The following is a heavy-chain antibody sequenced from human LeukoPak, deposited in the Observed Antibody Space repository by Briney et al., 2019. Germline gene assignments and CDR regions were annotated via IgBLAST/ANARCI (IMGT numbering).Heavy chain of an antibody. D-gene: IGHD5-18*01. CDR2: VSTSNGDT. Sequence: ASVKVSCKTSGYNFNRYTITWVRQAPGQGLEWMGWVSTSNGDTNYAENFQSRLTMTTETVTKAAYMELRRLRSGDTAIYFCARVSDTSMVTPGFDSWGQGTLVNVSS. J-gene: IGHJ4*02. CDR3: ARVSDTSMVTPGFDS. V-gene: IGHV1-18*01. CDR1: GYNFNRYT.